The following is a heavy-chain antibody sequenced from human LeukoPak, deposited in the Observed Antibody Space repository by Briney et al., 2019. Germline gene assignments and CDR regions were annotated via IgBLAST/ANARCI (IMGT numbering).Heavy chain of an antibody. J-gene: IGHJ6*02. V-gene: IGHV3-30*18. Sequence: GGSLRLSCAASGFTFSSYGMHWVRQAPGKGLEWVAVISYDGSNKYYADSVKGRFTISRDNSKNTLYLQMNSLRAEDTAVYYCAKDGLGLTGYFYYYYGTDVWGQGTTVTVSS. CDR1: GFTFSSYG. CDR3: AKDGLGLTGYFYYYYGTDV. D-gene: IGHD3-9*01. CDR2: ISYDGSNK.